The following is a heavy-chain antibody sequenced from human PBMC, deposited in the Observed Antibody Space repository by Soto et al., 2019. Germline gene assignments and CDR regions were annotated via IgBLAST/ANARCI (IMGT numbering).Heavy chain of an antibody. CDR1: GGSISSGGYY. V-gene: IGHV4-31*03. CDR2: IYYSGST. Sequence: QVQLQESGPGLVKPSQTLSLTCTVSGGSISSGGYYWSWIRQHPGKGLEWIGYIYYSGSTYYNPSLKSRVTISVDTSKNQFSLKLSSVTAADPAVYYGASYGMGGGNWFDPWGQGTLVTVSS. D-gene: IGHD3-16*01. CDR3: ASYGMGGGNWFDP. J-gene: IGHJ5*02.